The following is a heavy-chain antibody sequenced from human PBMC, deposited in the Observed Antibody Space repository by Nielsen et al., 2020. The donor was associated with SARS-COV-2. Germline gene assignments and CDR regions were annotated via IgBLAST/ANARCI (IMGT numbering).Heavy chain of an antibody. J-gene: IGHJ6*02. CDR1: GYTFTSYG. D-gene: IGHD3-3*01. CDR2: ISAYNGNT. Sequence: ASVKVSCKASGYTFTSYGISWVRQAPGQGLEWMGWISAYNGNTNYAQKLQGRVTMTTDTSTSTAYMELRSLRSDDTAVYYCARDRGSRITIFGVVIPHYGMDVWGQGTTVTVSS. V-gene: IGHV1-18*01. CDR3: ARDRGSRITIFGVVIPHYGMDV.